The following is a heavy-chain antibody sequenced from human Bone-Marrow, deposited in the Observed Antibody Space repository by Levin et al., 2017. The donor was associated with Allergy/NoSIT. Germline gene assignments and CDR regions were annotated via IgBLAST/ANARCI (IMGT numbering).Heavy chain of an antibody. CDR1: GFTFGDYG. J-gene: IGHJ6*03. CDR3: SRWITVIDYYYYYYMDV. D-gene: IGHD3-16*01. Sequence: LGESLKISCAASGFTFGDYGFSWVRQAPGKGLEWVAFIRNKAYGGTTEYAASVKGRFTISRDDSKSIAYLQMNSLRTEDTAVYYCSRWITVIDYYYYYYMDVWGEGTTLTVSS. V-gene: IGHV3-49*04. CDR2: IRNKAYGGTT.